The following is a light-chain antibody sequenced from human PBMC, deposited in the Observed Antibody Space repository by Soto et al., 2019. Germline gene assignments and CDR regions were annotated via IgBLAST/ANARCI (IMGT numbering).Light chain of an antibody. CDR3: QQYIT. CDR2: GAS. V-gene: IGKV3-20*01. J-gene: IGKJ4*01. CDR1: QSVSSSY. Sequence: EIELTQSPGTLSLSPGERATLSCRASQSVSSSYLAWYQQKPGQAPRLLIYGASSRATGIPDRFSGSGSGTDFTLTISRLEPEDFTVYYCQQYITFGGGTKVEIK.